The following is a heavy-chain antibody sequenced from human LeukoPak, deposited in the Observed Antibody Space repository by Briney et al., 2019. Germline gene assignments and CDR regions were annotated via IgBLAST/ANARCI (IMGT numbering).Heavy chain of an antibody. CDR2: INPSSGDT. J-gene: IGHJ4*02. D-gene: IGHD5-18*01. V-gene: IGHV1-2*02. Sequence: GASVKASCKASGYTFTGYYMHWVRQAPGQGLEWMGWINPSSGDTNYAQKFQGRVTMTRDTSINTAYMELSRLRSDDTAVYYCARDRSPAPGRSYGRGHFDYWGQGTLVTVSS. CDR3: ARDRSPAPGRSYGRGHFDY. CDR1: GYTFTGYY.